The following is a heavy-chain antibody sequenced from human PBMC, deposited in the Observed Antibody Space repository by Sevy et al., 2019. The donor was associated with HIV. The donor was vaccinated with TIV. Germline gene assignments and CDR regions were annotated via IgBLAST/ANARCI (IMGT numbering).Heavy chain of an antibody. J-gene: IGHJ6*02. CDR1: GVTFSNYA. V-gene: IGHV3-23*01. Sequence: GSLRLSCAASGVTFSNYAMSWVRQAPGKGLQWISSISRSGSSTDYADSVKGRFTISRDNSMNTLYLQMNSLRAEDTAVYYCAKVDVVVPVADYGLDVWGQGTTVTVSS. D-gene: IGHD2-2*01. CDR2: ISRSGSST. CDR3: AKVDVVVPVADYGLDV.